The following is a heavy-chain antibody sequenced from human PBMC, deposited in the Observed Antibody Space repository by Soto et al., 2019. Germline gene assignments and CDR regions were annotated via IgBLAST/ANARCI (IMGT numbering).Heavy chain of an antibody. V-gene: IGHV3-23*01. CDR1: GFTFSSYA. Sequence: PGGSLRLSCAASGFTFSSYALSWVRQAPGKGLEWVSTISASGSNTYYAVSVKGRFTISRDNSKNTLFLQMNTLRAEDTAVFYCARGAPLYYDSKFDCWGQGTLVTVSS. CDR3: ARGAPLYYDSKFDC. CDR2: ISASGSNT. J-gene: IGHJ4*02. D-gene: IGHD3-22*01.